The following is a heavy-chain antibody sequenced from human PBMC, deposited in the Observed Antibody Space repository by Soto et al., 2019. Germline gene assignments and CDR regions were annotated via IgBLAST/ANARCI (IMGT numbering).Heavy chain of an antibody. CDR3: ARPQVEMATIYAFDI. CDR2: IYPGDSDT. V-gene: IGHV5-51*01. Sequence: PGESLKISCKGSGYSLTSYCICWARQMPGKGLEWMGIIYPGDSDTRYSPSFQGQVTISADKSISTAYLQWSSLKASDTAMYYCARPQVEMATIYAFDIWRQGTMVTVSS. J-gene: IGHJ3*02. CDR1: GYSLTSYC. D-gene: IGHD5-12*01.